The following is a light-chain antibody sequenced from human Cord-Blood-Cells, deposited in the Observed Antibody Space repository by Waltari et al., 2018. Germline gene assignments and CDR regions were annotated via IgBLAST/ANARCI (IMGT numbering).Light chain of an antibody. V-gene: IGKV3-20*01. CDR3: QQYGSSPT. CDR2: GAS. CDR1: QSVSSSY. J-gene: IGKJ5*01. Sequence: EIVLTQSPGTLSLSPGERATLSCRASQSVSSSYLAWYQQKPDQAPRLLIYGASSRATGIPDRCSGSGYGTDFTLTISRLEPEDFAVYYCQQYGSSPTFGQGTRLEIK.